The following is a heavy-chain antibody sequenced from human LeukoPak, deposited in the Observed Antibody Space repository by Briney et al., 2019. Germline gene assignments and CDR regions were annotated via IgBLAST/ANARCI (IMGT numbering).Heavy chain of an antibody. Sequence: SETLSLTCAVYGGSFSGYYWSWIRQPPGKGLEWIGEINHSGSTNYNPSLKSRVTISVDTSKNQFSLKLSSVTAADTAVYYCARGRKRITMVRGKPAGGYFDYWGQGTLVTVSS. CDR1: GGSFSGYY. D-gene: IGHD3-10*01. CDR2: INHSGST. J-gene: IGHJ4*02. V-gene: IGHV4-34*01. CDR3: ARGRKRITMVRGKPAGGYFDY.